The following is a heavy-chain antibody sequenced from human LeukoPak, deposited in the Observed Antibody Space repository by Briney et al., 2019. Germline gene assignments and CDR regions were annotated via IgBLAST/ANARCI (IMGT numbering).Heavy chain of an antibody. CDR2: MNPNSGNT. CDR1: GYTFTSYD. D-gene: IGHD6-6*01. CDR3: ARGCGSSSACGY. V-gene: IGHV1-8*03. Sequence: ASVKVSRKASGYTFTSYDINWVRQATGQGLEWMGWMNPNSGNTGYAQKFQGRVTITRNTSISTAYMELSSLRSEDTAVYYCARGCGSSSACGYWGQGTLVTVSS. J-gene: IGHJ4*02.